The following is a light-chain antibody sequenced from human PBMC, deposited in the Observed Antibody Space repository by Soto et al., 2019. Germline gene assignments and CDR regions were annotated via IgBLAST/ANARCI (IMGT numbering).Light chain of an antibody. CDR2: YDD. V-gene: IGLV1-44*01. CDR3: AAWDASLHGPV. J-gene: IGLJ2*01. CDR1: RSNIGGNT. Sequence: QSVLTQPPSASGTPGQRVTISCSGSRSNIGGNTVNWYQQLPGTAPKLLIYYDDLLPSGVSDRFSGSKSGTSASLAISGLQSEDEADYYCAAWDASLHGPVFGGGTKLTVL.